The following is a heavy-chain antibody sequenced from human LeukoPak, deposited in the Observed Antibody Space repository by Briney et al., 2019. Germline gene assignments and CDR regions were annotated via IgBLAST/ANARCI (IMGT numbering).Heavy chain of an antibody. J-gene: IGHJ3*02. Sequence: GGSLRLSCAASTFMFSTYAMNWVRQAPGKGLEWVSSISSSRRYISYADSVKGRFTISRDNAKRSLYLQMSSLRAEDTAVYFCARGILDCSTTSCYSNYDAFDIWGQGTMVTVSS. CDR3: ARGILDCSTTSCYSNYDAFDI. V-gene: IGHV3-21*01. CDR1: TFMFSTYA. D-gene: IGHD2-2*01. CDR2: ISSSRRYI.